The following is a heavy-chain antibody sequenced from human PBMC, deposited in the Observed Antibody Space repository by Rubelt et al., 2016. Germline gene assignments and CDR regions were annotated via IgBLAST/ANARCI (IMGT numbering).Heavy chain of an antibody. D-gene: IGHD5-12*01. CDR3: ARGHSGYDDGVAHVFDI. V-gene: IGHV4-34*01. CDR2: ISPRGRT. Sequence: QVQLQQWGAGVLKPSETLSLTCAVYGGSLNGYYWSWFRQAPGKGLEWVGEISPRGRTNYNPSLTSRVIMSVDTSKNQVSLRLTFVTAADTAVYYCARGHSGYDDGVAHVFDIWGQGTMVTVSS. CDR1: GGSLNGYY. J-gene: IGHJ3*02.